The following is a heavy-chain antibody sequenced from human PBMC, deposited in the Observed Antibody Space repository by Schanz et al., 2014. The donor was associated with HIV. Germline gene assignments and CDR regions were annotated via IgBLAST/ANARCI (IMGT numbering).Heavy chain of an antibody. CDR1: GFTFSNYG. D-gene: IGHD5-12*01. Sequence: QVQLVQSGGGVVQPGRSLRLSCAGSGFTFSNYGMHWVRQAPGKGLEWVAFISYDGTNKYYADSVKGRFAISRDNAKNSLFLQMNSLRAEDTAVYYCARVPRWLQPHFDYWGQGILVTVSS. J-gene: IGHJ4*02. CDR3: ARVPRWLQPHFDY. CDR2: ISYDGTNK. V-gene: IGHV3-30*03.